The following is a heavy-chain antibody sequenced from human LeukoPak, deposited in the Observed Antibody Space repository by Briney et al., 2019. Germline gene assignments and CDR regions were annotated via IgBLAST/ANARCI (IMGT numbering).Heavy chain of an antibody. D-gene: IGHD2-2*01. CDR2: IYYSGST. V-gene: IGHV4-30-4*08. CDR3: ASAKRGTIVVPAARNYYYYYYMDV. Sequence: PSETLSLTCTVSGGSISSGDYYWSWIRQPPGKGLEWIGYIYYSGSTYYNPSLKSRVTISVDTSKNQFSLKLSSVTAADTAVYYCASAKRGTIVVPAARNYYYYYYMDVWGKGTTVTVSS. CDR1: GGSISSGDYY. J-gene: IGHJ6*03.